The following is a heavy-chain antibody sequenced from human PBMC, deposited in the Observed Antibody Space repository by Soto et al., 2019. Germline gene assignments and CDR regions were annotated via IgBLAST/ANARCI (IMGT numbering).Heavy chain of an antibody. Sequence: PWETLSLTCTVSGGSISSGGYYWSWIRQHPGKGLEWIGYIYYSGSTYYNPSLKSRVTISVDTSKNQFSLKLSSVTAADTAVYYCARENPYYYYSSGPIDYWGQGTLVTVSS. CDR3: ARENPYYYYSSGPIDY. D-gene: IGHD3-22*01. CDR2: IYYSGST. V-gene: IGHV4-31*03. CDR1: GGSISSGGYY. J-gene: IGHJ4*02.